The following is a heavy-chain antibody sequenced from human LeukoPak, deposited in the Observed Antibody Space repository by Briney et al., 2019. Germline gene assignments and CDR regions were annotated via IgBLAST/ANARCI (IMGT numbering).Heavy chain of an antibody. CDR2: INHSGST. Sequence: SETLSLTCAVYGGSFSGYYWSWIRQPPGKGLEWIGEINHSGSTNYNPSLKSRVTISVDTSKNQFSLELSSVTAADTAVYYCARGRGAQYSYGYYFDYWGQGTLVTVSS. J-gene: IGHJ4*02. V-gene: IGHV4-34*01. CDR1: GGSFSGYY. D-gene: IGHD5-18*01. CDR3: ARGRGAQYSYGYYFDY.